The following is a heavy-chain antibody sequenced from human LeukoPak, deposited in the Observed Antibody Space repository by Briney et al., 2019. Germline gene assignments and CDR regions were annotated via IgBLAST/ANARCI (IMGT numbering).Heavy chain of an antibody. CDR2: IKQDGSEK. V-gene: IGHV3-7*01. CDR1: GFTFSSYW. D-gene: IGHD3-3*01. CDR3: ARDYDFWSGPGGYFDY. Sequence: GGSLRLSCAASGFTFSSYWMSWVRQAPGKGLEWVANIKQDGSEKYYVDSVKGRFTISRDNAKNSLYLQMNSLRAEDTAVYYCARDYDFWSGPGGYFDYWGQGTLSPSPQ. J-gene: IGHJ4*02.